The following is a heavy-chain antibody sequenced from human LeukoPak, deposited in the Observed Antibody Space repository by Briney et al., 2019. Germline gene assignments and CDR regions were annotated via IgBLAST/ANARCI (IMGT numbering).Heavy chain of an antibody. D-gene: IGHD3-3*01. J-gene: IGHJ6*02. CDR3: ARDPPHYDFWSGYYTEDHYYYYYGMDV. CDR2: ISSSSSYI. V-gene: IGHV3-21*01. CDR1: GFTFSSYS. Sequence: GGSLRLSCAASGFTFSSYSMTWVRQAPGKGLEWVSSISSSSSYIYYADSVKGRFTISRDNAKNSLYLQMNSLRAEDTAVYYCARDPPHYDFWSGYYTEDHYYYYYGMDVWGQGTTVTVSS.